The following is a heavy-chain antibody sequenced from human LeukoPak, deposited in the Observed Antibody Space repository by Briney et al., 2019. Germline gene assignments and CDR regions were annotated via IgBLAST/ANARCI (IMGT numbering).Heavy chain of an antibody. J-gene: IGHJ4*02. CDR3: ARDISASPYR. V-gene: IGHV3-7*01. CDR2: IKQDGSQQ. CDR1: GFTFSRYW. D-gene: IGHD1-26*01. Sequence: GGSLRLSCAGSGFTFSRYWMSWLRQAPGKGLEWVANIKQDGSQQHYVDSVKGRFTISRDNARNSLYLQMNSLRAEDTGVYYCARDISASPYRGGQGTLVTVSS.